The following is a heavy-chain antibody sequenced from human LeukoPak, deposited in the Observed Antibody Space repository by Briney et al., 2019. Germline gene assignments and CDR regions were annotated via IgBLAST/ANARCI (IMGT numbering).Heavy chain of an antibody. CDR1: GGTFSSYT. CDR3: ARSCSGGSCYESDFDY. D-gene: IGHD2-15*01. Sequence: SVKVSCKASGGTFSSYTISWVRQAPGQGLEWVGRIIPILGIANYAQKFQGRVTITADKSTSTAYMELSSLRSEDTAVYYCARSCSGGSCYESDFDYWGQGTLVTVSS. J-gene: IGHJ4*02. V-gene: IGHV1-69*02. CDR2: IIPILGIA.